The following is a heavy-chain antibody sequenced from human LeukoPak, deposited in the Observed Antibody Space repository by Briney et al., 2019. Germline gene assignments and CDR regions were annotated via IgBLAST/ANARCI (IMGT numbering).Heavy chain of an antibody. Sequence: GGSLRLSCAASGFSFSSDGMHWVRQAPGKGLEWVALISNDGNRKYYADSVKGRFTISRDKSENTLYVQMDSLRAEDTAVYYCAKDRSTTWSLDYWGQGTLVTVSS. D-gene: IGHD6-13*01. J-gene: IGHJ4*02. V-gene: IGHV3-30*18. CDR1: GFSFSSDG. CDR2: ISNDGNRK. CDR3: AKDRSTTWSLDY.